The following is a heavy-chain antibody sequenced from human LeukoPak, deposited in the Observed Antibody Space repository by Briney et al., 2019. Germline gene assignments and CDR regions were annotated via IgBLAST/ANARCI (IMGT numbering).Heavy chain of an antibody. CDR3: ARALYSSRWYVY. D-gene: IGHD6-13*01. CDR1: GGSFSGYY. CDR2: INHSGST. Sequence: SETLSLTCAVYGGSFSGYYWSWIRQPPGKGLEWIGEINHSGSTNYNPSLKSRVTISVDTSKNQFSLKLSSVTAADTAVYYCARALYSSRWYVYWGQGTLVTVSS. V-gene: IGHV4-34*01. J-gene: IGHJ4*02.